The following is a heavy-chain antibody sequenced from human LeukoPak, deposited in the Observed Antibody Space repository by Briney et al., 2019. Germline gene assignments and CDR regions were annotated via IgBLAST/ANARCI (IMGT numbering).Heavy chain of an antibody. J-gene: IGHJ4*02. Sequence: SGGSLRLSCAASVFTFSSYWIHWVRQAPGKGLVWVSRSNSDGSRTNYADSVKGRFSISRDNAKNSLYLQMNSLRAEDTAVYYCARDTVLSRYYTFDYWGQGTLVTVSS. V-gene: IGHV3-74*01. CDR1: VFTFSSYW. CDR3: ARDTVLSRYYTFDY. CDR2: SNSDGSRT. D-gene: IGHD3-3*01.